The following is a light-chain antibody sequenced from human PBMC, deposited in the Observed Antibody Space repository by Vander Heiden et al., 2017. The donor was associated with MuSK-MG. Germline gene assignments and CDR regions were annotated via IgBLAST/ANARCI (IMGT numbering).Light chain of an antibody. V-gene: IGLV2-11*01. CDR2: DVT. J-gene: IGLJ2*01. Sequence: QSALTQSRSVSGSPGQSVTISCTGTSSDVGGFNFVSWYQQHPGKAPKLIIYDVTNRPSGVPDRFSGSKSGNTASLTISGLQAEDEADYYCCSYAGIYTLLFGGRTKLTVL. CDR3: CSYAGIYTLL. CDR1: SSDVGGFNF.